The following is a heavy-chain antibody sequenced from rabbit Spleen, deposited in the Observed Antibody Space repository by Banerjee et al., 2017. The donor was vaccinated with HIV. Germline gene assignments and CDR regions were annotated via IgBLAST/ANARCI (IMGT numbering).Heavy chain of an antibody. J-gene: IGHJ6*01. CDR3: ARDSGTSFSSYGMDL. V-gene: IGHV1S40*01. Sequence: QSLEESGGDLVKPGASLTLTCTASRFSFSSSDWIYWVRQAPGKGLEWIGYIDPVFGTTYYASWATGRFTISKTSSTTVTLQMTSLTAADTATYFCARDSGTSFSSYGMDLWGPGTWSPS. D-gene: IGHD8-1*01. CDR2: IDPVFGTT. CDR1: RFSFSSSDW.